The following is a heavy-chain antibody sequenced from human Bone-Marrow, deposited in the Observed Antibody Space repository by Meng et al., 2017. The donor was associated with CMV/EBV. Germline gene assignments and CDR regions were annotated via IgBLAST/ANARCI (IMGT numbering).Heavy chain of an antibody. D-gene: IGHD6-6*01. CDR1: GFTFSDYY. Sequence: GESLKISCAASGFTFSDYYMSWIRQAPGKGLEWVSYISSSGSTIHYADSVKGRFTISRDNAKNSLYLQMNSLRAEDTAVYYCARFEQLVVDYWGQGTLVTFSS. V-gene: IGHV3-11*01. CDR3: ARFEQLVVDY. J-gene: IGHJ4*02. CDR2: ISSSGSTI.